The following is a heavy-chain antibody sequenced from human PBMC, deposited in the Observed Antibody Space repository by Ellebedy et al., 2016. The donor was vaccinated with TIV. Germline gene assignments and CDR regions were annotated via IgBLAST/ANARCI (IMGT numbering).Heavy chain of an antibody. CDR3: ARDRSNIAATGRGVDY. J-gene: IGHJ4*02. V-gene: IGHV3-23*01. CDR2: ISDSGDST. Sequence: GESLKISCAASGFTFSSYAMSWVRQAPGKGLEWVSLISDSGDSTYYADSVKGRFTISRDTSKNTLYLQMNGLRVEDTAVYYCARDRSNIAATGRGVDYWGQGTLVIVSS. CDR1: GFTFSSYA. D-gene: IGHD6-13*01.